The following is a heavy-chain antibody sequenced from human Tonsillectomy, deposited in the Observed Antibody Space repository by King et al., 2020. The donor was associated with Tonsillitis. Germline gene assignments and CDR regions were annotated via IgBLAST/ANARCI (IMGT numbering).Heavy chain of an antibody. CDR2: IYCGGYT. CDR1: GFTVSSNY. Sequence: VQLVESGGGLIQPGGSLRLSCAASGFTVSSNYMSWVRQAPGKGLEGVSVIYCGGYTYYADSVKGRFTIARDNSKNTLYLQMNSLRAEDTAVYYCARDVAAAGFLWDWGQGTLVTVSS. V-gene: IGHV3-53*01. J-gene: IGHJ4*02. D-gene: IGHD6-13*01. CDR3: ARDVAAAGFLWD.